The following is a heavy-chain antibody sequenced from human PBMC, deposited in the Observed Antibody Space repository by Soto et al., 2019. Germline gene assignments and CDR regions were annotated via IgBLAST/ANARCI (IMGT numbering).Heavy chain of an antibody. J-gene: IGHJ4*02. Sequence: QVQLVQSGAELKKPGSSVKVSCKASGDTFSGYPINWVRQAPGEGLEWMGRIIPVFGTTNDAQRFEGRVTFTADESTNTAYMELRGVLSEDTAVYYWARDGVLGELKYWGPGTLVTVSS. D-gene: IGHD3-16*01. V-gene: IGHV1-69*18. CDR3: ARDGVLGELKY. CDR2: IIPVFGTT. CDR1: GDTFSGYP.